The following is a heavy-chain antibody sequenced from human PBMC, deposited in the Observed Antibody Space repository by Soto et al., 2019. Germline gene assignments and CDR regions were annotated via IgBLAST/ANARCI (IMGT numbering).Heavy chain of an antibody. Sequence: EVQLVESGGGLVEPGGSLRLSCAASGFSLTNAWMNWVRQAPGKGLEWVGRIKSNSDNGTSEYAAPVKGRFTISRDDSKNMLYLEMDSLKPEXXXXXXXXXXXGAYSSXWPWGQGTLV. CDR3: XXXXGAYSSXWP. V-gene: IGHV3-15*07. CDR1: GFSLTNAW. D-gene: IGHD6-19*01. CDR2: IKSNSDNGTS. J-gene: IGHJ5*02.